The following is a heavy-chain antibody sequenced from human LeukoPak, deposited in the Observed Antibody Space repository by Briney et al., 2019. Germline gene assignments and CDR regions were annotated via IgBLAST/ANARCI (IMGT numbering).Heavy chain of an antibody. D-gene: IGHD6-13*01. CDR1: GFTVSSNS. V-gene: IGHV3-53*01. CDR2: IYSGGST. CDR3: ARERGTFDI. J-gene: IGHJ3*02. Sequence: GGSLRLSCAASGFTVSSNSMTWVRQAPGKGLERVSIIYSGGSTYYADSVKGRFTISRDSSKNTLYLQMNSLRAEDTAVYYCARERGTFDIWGQGTLVTVSS.